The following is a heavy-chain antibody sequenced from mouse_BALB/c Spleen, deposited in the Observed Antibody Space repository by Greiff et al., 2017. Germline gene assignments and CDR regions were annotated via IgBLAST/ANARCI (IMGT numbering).Heavy chain of an antibody. V-gene: IGHV14-3*02. J-gene: IGHJ2*01. CDR1: GFNIKDTY. Sequence: VQLKESGAELVRSGASVKLSCTASGFNIKDTYMHWVKQRPEQGLEWIGRIDPANGNTKYDPKFQGKATITADTSSNTAYLQLSSLTSEDTAVYYCARDGNYDYFDYWGQGTTLTVSS. CDR2: IDPANGNT. D-gene: IGHD2-1*01. CDR3: ARDGNYDYFDY.